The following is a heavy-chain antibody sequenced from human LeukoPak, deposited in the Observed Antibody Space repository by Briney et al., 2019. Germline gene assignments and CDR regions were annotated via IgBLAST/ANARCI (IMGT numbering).Heavy chain of an antibody. CDR3: ARVYQSAEYYFDY. D-gene: IGHD2-2*01. J-gene: IGHJ4*02. CDR1: GGSIDSYC. V-gene: IGHV4-59*01. Sequence: SETLSLTCTVSGGSIDSYCWSWIRQPPGKGLEWIGYIYYTGSTEYHPSLKSRVTISLDTSKNQFSLKLTSVTAADTAVYYCARVYQSAEYYFDYWGQGNLVSVSS. CDR2: IYYTGST.